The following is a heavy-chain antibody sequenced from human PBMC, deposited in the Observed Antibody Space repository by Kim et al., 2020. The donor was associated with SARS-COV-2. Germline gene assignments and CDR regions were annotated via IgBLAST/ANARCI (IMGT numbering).Heavy chain of an antibody. D-gene: IGHD3-10*01. CDR1: GDSVSSNSAA. J-gene: IGHJ4*02. Sequence: SQTLSLTCAISGDSVSSNSAAWNWIRQSPSRGLEWLGRTYYRSKWYNDYAVSVKSRITINPDTSKNQFSLQLNSVTPEDTAVYYCAREGPRGARITMVRGVIAPLWYWGQGTLVTVSS. CDR3: AREGPRGARITMVRGVIAPLWY. CDR2: TYYRSKWYN. V-gene: IGHV6-1*01.